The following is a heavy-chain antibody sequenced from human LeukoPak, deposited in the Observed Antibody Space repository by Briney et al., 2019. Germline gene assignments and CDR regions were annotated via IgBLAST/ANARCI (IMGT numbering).Heavy chain of an antibody. CDR1: GFTFSSYS. Sequence: GGSLRLSCAASGFTFSSYSINWVRQAPGKGLEWVSSIDSSSSYIYYADSVKGRFTISRDNAKNSLFLQMNSLRVEDTAVYYCARDITMGATTGGFFDYWGQGTLVTVSS. J-gene: IGHJ4*02. V-gene: IGHV3-21*01. CDR2: IDSSSSYI. CDR3: ARDITMGATTGGFFDY. D-gene: IGHD1-26*01.